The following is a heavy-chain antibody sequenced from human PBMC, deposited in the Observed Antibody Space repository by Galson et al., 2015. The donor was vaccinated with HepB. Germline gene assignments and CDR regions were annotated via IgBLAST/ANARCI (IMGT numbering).Heavy chain of an antibody. Sequence: SVKVSCKASGYTFTSYGISWVRQAPGQGLEWMGWISAYNGNTNYAQKLQGRVTMTTDTTTSTVYMELRSLRSDDTAVYYCARDQSSNNYYGSGSVFDYWGQGTLVTVSS. D-gene: IGHD3-10*01. J-gene: IGHJ4*02. CDR3: ARDQSSNNYYGSGSVFDY. CDR1: GYTFTSYG. V-gene: IGHV1-18*04. CDR2: ISAYNGNT.